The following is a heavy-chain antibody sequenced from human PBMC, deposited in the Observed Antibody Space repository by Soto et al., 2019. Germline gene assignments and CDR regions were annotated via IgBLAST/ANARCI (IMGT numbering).Heavy chain of an antibody. D-gene: IGHD5-18*01. CDR1: GFSFRDYF. J-gene: IGHJ4*02. V-gene: IGHV3-11*01. Sequence: QVQLVESGGGLVKPGESLRVSCAASGFSFRDYFMSWIRQAPGRGLEWVAYIGPYGNTIGYADSVKGRFTISRDDAKKSLFLHMDSLRSEDTAVYYCARNDHTYGVYWGQGTPVTLSS. CDR3: ARNDHTYGVY. CDR2: IGPYGNTI.